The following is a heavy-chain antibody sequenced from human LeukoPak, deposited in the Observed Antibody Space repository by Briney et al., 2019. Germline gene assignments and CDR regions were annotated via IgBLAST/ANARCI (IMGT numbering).Heavy chain of an antibody. CDR2: IYYSGST. V-gene: IGHV4-59*01. J-gene: IGHJ5*02. Sequence: SETLSLTCTVSGGSISSYYWSWIRQPPGKGLEWIGYIYYSGSTNYNPSLKSRVTISVDTSKNQFSLKLSSVTAADTAVYYCARGQRPTDYMKKYNWFDPWGQGTLVTVSS. D-gene: IGHD4-11*01. CDR3: ARGQRPTDYMKKYNWFDP. CDR1: GGSISSYY.